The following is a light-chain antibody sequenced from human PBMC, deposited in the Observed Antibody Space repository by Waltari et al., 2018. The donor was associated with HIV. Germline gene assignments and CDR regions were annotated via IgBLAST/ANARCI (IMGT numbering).Light chain of an antibody. Sequence: DIVMTQSPLSLPVTPGEPASISCRSSQSLLHSDAYNYLDWYLQKPGQSPQLMIYLGSNRASGVPDRFSGRGSGTDFTLKISRVEAEDVGVYYCMQARQAPWTFGQGTKVDIK. CDR3: MQARQAPWT. V-gene: IGKV2-28*01. CDR1: QSLLHSDAYNY. CDR2: LGS. J-gene: IGKJ1*01.